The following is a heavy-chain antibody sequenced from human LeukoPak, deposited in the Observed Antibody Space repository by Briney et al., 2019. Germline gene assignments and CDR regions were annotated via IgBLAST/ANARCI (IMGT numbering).Heavy chain of an antibody. CDR2: VHSDGSIT. J-gene: IGHJ3*01. CDR3: AREQEDCTGTTCYRAFDV. V-gene: IGHV3-74*01. D-gene: IGHD2-2*01. Sequence: GGSLRLSCAASGFTFSNAWMSWVRQAPGKGLVWVSRVHSDGSITNYADSVKGRFSISRDSAKNTLYLQMSSLRSEDTAVYYCAREQEDCTGTTCYRAFDVWGQGTMVTVS. CDR1: GFTFSNAW.